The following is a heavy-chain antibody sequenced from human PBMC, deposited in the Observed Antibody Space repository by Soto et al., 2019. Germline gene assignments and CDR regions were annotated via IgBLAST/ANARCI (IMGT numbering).Heavy chain of an antibody. CDR2: IIPIFGTA. CDR3: AREPRLFYGDYGWFDP. V-gene: IGHV1-69*01. J-gene: IGHJ5*02. D-gene: IGHD4-17*01. Sequence: QVQLVQSGAEVKKPGSSVKVSCKASGGTFSSYAISWVRQAPGQGLEWMGGIIPIFGTANYAQKFQGRVTITADESTRTAYMELSSLRSEDTAVYYCAREPRLFYGDYGWFDPWGQGTLVTGSS. CDR1: GGTFSSYA.